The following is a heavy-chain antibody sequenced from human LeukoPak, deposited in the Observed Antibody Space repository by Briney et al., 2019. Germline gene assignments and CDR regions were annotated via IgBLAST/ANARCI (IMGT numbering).Heavy chain of an antibody. CDR1: GFTFSSYA. V-gene: IGHV3-23*01. J-gene: IGHJ4*02. Sequence: GGSLRLSCAASGFTFSSYAMSWVRQAPGRGLEWVSAISGSGGSTYYADSVKGRFTISRDNSKNTLYLQMNSLRAEDTAVYYCAKGGWLQSNLDYWGQGTLVTVSS. CDR3: AKGGWLQSNLDY. CDR2: ISGSGGST. D-gene: IGHD5-24*01.